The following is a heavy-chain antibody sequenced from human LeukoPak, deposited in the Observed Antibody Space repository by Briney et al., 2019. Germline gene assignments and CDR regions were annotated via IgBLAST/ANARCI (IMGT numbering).Heavy chain of an antibody. CDR2: IYTSGST. V-gene: IGHV4-4*07. J-gene: IGHJ5*02. CDR1: GGSISSYY. Sequence: PSETLSLTCTVSGGSISSYYWSWIRQPAGKGLEWIGRIYTSGSTNYNPSLKSRVTMSVDTSKNQFSLKLSSVTAADTAVYYCARVYRGGQQLSWFDPWGQGTLVTVSS. CDR3: ARVYRGGQQLSWFDP. D-gene: IGHD6-13*01.